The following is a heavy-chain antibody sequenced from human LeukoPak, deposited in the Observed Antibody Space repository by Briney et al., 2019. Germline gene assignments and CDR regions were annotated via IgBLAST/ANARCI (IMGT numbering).Heavy chain of an antibody. D-gene: IGHD4-17*01. CDR2: INWNGGGT. V-gene: IGHV3-20*01. CDR3: ARDTTDYGDYIAFDI. J-gene: IGHJ3*02. CDR1: GFTFDDYG. Sequence: GGSLRLSCAASGFTFDDYGMSWVRQAPGKGLEWVSGINWNGGGTGYADSVKGRFTISRDNAKNSLYLQMNSLRAEDTALYHCARDTTDYGDYIAFDIWGQGTMVTVSS.